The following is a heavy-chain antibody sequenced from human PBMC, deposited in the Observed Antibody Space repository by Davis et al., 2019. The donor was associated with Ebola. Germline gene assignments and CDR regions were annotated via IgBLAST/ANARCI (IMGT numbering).Heavy chain of an antibody. V-gene: IGHV3-13*01. CDR1: GFTFRNYD. CDR2: LGTAGDT. D-gene: IGHD3-10*01. J-gene: IGHJ2*01. Sequence: GESLKISCAASGFTFRNYDMHWFRHVTGKGLEWVSALGTAGDTYYSASVKGRFTISRENAKSSLYLQMNSLRAGDTAIYYCVRDSGSITFDLRGRGTLVTVSS. CDR3: VRDSGSITFDL.